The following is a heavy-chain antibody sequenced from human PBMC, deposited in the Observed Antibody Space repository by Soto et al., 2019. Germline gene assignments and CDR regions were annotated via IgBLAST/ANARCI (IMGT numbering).Heavy chain of an antibody. CDR2: MNPNSGET. Sequence: ASVKVSCKTSGYTFTDYDIKWVRQATGQGLEWIGWMNPNSGETGYAQKFQGRVTMTRGASLSTAYLELSSLRSEDTAVYYCARVAVAARPRWYNWFDPWGQGTLVTVSS. J-gene: IGHJ5*02. CDR1: GYTFTDYD. V-gene: IGHV1-8*01. D-gene: IGHD2-15*01. CDR3: ARVAVAARPRWYNWFDP.